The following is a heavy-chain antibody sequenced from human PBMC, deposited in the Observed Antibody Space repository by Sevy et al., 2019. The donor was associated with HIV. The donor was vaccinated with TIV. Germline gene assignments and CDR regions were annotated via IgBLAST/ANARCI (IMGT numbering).Heavy chain of an antibody. CDR2: ISGSGGST. Sequence: GESLKISCAASGFTFSSYAMSWVRQAPGKGLEWVSAISGSGGSTYYADSVKGRFTISRDNSKNTLYLQMNSLRAEDTAVYYCAKDLRIAAAGTEGYWGQGTLVTVSS. J-gene: IGHJ4*02. D-gene: IGHD6-13*01. CDR3: AKDLRIAAAGTEGY. CDR1: GFTFSSYA. V-gene: IGHV3-23*01.